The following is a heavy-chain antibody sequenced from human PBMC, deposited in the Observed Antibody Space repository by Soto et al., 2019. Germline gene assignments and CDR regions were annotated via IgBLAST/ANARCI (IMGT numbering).Heavy chain of an antibody. CDR1: GGSISRGDYF. Sequence: TLSLTCTVSGGSISRGDYFGSWIRQPAGSGLEWIGRIYTSGSTNYNPSLKSRVTMSVDTSKNQFSLKLSSVTAADTAVYYCARDLRTMVRGVIKAGNWFDPWGQGTLVTVSS. J-gene: IGHJ5*02. V-gene: IGHV4-61*02. CDR2: IYTSGST. CDR3: ARDLRTMVRGVIKAGNWFDP. D-gene: IGHD3-10*01.